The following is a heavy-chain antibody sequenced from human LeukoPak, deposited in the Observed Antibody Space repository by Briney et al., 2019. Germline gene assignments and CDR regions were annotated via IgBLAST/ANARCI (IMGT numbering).Heavy chain of an antibody. J-gene: IGHJ3*02. CDR3: ARVHPGYKSAFLRAFDM. V-gene: IGHV1-18*01. CDR2: ISAYNGNT. D-gene: IGHD1-14*01. Sequence: VASVKVSCKASGYTFTSYGISWVRQAPGQGLEWMGWISAYNGNTNYAQKLQGRVTMTTDTSTSIAYMELSGLRSDDTAVYYCARVHPGYKSAFLRAFDMWGQGTMVIVSS. CDR1: GYTFTSYG.